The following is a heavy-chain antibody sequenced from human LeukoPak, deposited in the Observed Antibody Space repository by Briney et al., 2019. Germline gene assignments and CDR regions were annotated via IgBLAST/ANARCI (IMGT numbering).Heavy chain of an antibody. CDR1: GYNFSNYR. Sequence: GESLKISCKRSGYNFSNYRIGWVRQMPGKGLEWMAIIYPGDSDTRYGPSFQGQVTISADKSISTAYLQWSSLKASDTAIYYCARVRVVVTTPNYFDYWGQGTLVTVSS. V-gene: IGHV5-51*01. D-gene: IGHD2-21*02. J-gene: IGHJ4*02. CDR3: ARVRVVVTTPNYFDY. CDR2: IYPGDSDT.